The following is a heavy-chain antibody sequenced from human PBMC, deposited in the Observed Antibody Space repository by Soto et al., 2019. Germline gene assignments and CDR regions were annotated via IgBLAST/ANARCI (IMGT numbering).Heavy chain of an antibody. CDR1: GFRFEDYA. CDR3: AKDVERLEELWGHCQN. V-gene: IGHV3-9*01. CDR2: INWNGVNK. J-gene: IGHJ4*02. Sequence: GGSLRLSCSVSGFRFEDYAMHWVRQAPGKGLEWVSGINWNGVNKGYADSVQGRCTISRGNTKKTLYLQMNYLRPEDNAWFLYAKDVERLEELWGHCQNWGQGSVVTVSS. D-gene: IGHD3-16*01.